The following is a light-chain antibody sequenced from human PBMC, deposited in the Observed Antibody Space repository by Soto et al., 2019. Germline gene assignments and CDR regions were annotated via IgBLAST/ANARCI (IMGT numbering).Light chain of an antibody. V-gene: IGLV3-9*01. CDR3: QVWDSSTEV. J-gene: IGLJ1*01. CDR2: RDT. CDR1: NIGGKI. Sequence: SYELTQPLSVSVALGQTARITCGGNNIGGKIVHCYQQRPGQAPVVVFYRDTNRPSGIPERFSGSNSGNTATLTISRAQAGDEADDYCQVWDSSTEVFGTGTKLTVL.